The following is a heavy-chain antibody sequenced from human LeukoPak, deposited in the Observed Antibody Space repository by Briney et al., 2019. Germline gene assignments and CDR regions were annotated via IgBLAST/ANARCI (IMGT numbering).Heavy chain of an antibody. D-gene: IGHD6-13*01. J-gene: IGHJ4*02. CDR3: AREGVAATGLDY. CDR1: GYTFSIYN. CDR2: INPSGGSA. Sequence: ASVKVSCKASGYTFSIYNMHWARQAPGQGLEWMGIINPSGGSASDAQKFQGRLTMTMDTSTSTLYMELSSLRSEDTAVYYCAREGVAATGLDYWGQGTLVTVSS. V-gene: IGHV1-46*01.